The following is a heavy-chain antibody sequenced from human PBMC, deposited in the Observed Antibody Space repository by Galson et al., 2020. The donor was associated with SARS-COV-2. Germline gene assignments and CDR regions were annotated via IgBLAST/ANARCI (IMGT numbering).Heavy chain of an antibody. J-gene: IGHJ5*02. CDR2: IYHTGTT. V-gene: IGHV4-4*02. Sequence: SETLSLTCVVSGGSISSNNWWSWVRQPPGKGLEWIGEIYHTGTTNDNPSLESRLIITVDKSKNQYSLRQKSLTAADTAVYYCARDGAGVAADTGALSSWGQGTLVTVSS. CDR3: ARDGAGVAADTGALSS. D-gene: IGHD2-15*01. CDR1: GGSISSNNW.